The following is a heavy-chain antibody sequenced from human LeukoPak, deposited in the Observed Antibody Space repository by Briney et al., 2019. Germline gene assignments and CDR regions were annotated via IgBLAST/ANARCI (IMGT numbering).Heavy chain of an antibody. CDR3: ARVGSYGLGNWFDP. J-gene: IGHJ5*02. V-gene: IGHV1-18*01. CDR2: ISAYNGNT. D-gene: IGHD5-18*01. CDR1: GYTFTSYG. Sequence: ASVKVSCQASGYTFTSYGISWVRQAPGQGLEWMGWISAYNGNTNYAQKLQGRVTMTRDMSTSTVYMELSSLRSEDTAVYYCARVGSYGLGNWFDPWGQGTLVTVFS.